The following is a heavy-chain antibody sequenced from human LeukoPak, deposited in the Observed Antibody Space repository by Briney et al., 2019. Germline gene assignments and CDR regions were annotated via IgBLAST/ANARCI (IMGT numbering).Heavy chain of an antibody. CDR1: GGSKSSYY. CDR3: ANLREGYEFDY. CDR2: VFYSGST. V-gene: IGHV4-59*01. J-gene: IGHJ4*02. Sequence: SETLSLTCTVSGGSKSSYYWSWIRQPPGKGLEWIGCVFYSGSTHYNPSLKSRVTISVDTSKNQFSLNLTSVTAADTAVYYCANLREGYEFDYWGQGALATVSS. D-gene: IGHD5-24*01.